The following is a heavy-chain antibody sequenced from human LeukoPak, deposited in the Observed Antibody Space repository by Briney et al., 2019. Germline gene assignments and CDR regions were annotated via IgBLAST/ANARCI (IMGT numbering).Heavy chain of an antibody. CDR3: ARIHLFLDRGLIRGVDS. Sequence: GGSLRLSCAASGFXFSNYYISWVRQAPGKGQEWVSYIASSGSHTIYADSVKGRFTISRDDAKNSLYLQMDSLTVEDTAVYYCARIHLFLDRGLIRGVDSWGQGTLVSVSS. D-gene: IGHD3-10*01. CDR2: IASSGSHT. V-gene: IGHV3-11*03. J-gene: IGHJ4*02. CDR1: GFXFSNYY.